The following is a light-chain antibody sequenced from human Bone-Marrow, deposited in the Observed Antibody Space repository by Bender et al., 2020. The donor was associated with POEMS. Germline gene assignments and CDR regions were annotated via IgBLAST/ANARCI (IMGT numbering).Light chain of an antibody. CDR1: SRDVGGYNY. J-gene: IGLJ3*02. Sequence: QSALTQPASVPGSPGQSITISCTGSSRDVGGYNYVSWYQQYPGKAPKLIIYDVSNRPSGVSNRFSGSKSGNTASLTISGLQAEDEAHYYCSLYTSRNSLMFGGGTKLTVL. V-gene: IGLV2-14*03. CDR3: SLYTSRNSLM. CDR2: DVS.